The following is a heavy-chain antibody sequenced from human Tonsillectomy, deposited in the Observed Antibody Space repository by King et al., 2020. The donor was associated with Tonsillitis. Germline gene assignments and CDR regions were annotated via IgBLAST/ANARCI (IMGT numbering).Heavy chain of an antibody. CDR1: GFTFSSYN. J-gene: IGHJ6*03. CDR3: ARDRNSGFCTSTSCTKDMDV. CDR2: MSSSGSYI. V-gene: IGHV3-21*01. Sequence: VQLVESGGGLVKPGGSLRLSCAASGFTFSSYNMNWVRQAPGKGLEWVSSMSSSGSYIYYTDSVKGRFTISRDNAENSLFLQMNSLGAEDTAVYFCARDRNSGFCTSTSCTKDMDVWGKGTTVTVSS. D-gene: IGHD2-2*03.